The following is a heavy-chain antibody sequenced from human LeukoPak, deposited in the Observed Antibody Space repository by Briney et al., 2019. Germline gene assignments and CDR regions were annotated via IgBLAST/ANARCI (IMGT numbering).Heavy chain of an antibody. J-gene: IGHJ4*02. Sequence: SGSLTLTCTASGCTISSYDWHWIRQPAGKGLEWVGRIYTSGGTYYNPSLKSRVTISIDKSKNHFSLKLNTVSAADTAVYYCARGSESITGSYYYDFWGQGTPVTVS. CDR2: IYTSGGT. V-gene: IGHV4-4*07. CDR1: GCTISSYD. D-gene: IGHD6-6*01. CDR3: ARGSESITGSYYYDF.